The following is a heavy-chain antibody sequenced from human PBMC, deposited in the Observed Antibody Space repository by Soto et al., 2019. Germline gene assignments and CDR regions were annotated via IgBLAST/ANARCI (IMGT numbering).Heavy chain of an antibody. CDR3: ALPVDSGADCDSFNY. D-gene: IGHD2-21*02. Sequence: QITLKESGPTLVKPTQTLTLTCTVSGFSLTTNRVGVGWFRQPPGKALEWLALIYRDDEKRYRPSLKGRVTDVRDNPTAQVVLTSTTMYPIDTATYYCALPVDSGADCDSFNYWGRGNLVTVSS. V-gene: IGHV2-5*02. CDR1: GFSLTTNRVG. J-gene: IGHJ4*01. CDR2: IYRDDEK.